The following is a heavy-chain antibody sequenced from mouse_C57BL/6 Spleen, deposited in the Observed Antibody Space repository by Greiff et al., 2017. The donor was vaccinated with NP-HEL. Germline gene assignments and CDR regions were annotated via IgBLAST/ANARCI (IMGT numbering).Heavy chain of an antibody. V-gene: IGHV5-16*01. Sequence: EVKLVESEGGLVQPGSSMKLSCTASGFTFSDYYMAWVRQVPEKGLEWVANINYDGSSTYYLDSLKSRFIISRDNAKNILYLQMSSLKSEDTATYYCARGNSLDDWGQGTTLTVSS. J-gene: IGHJ2*01. CDR1: GFTFSDYY. CDR3: ARGNSLDD. D-gene: IGHD5-2*01. CDR2: INYDGSST.